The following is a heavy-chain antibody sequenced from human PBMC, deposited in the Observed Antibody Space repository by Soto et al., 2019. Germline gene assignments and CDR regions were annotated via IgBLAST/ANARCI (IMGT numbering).Heavy chain of an antibody. V-gene: IGHV3-53*04. CDR2: IYSGGST. D-gene: IGHD2-15*01. CDR3: ARDRYCSGGSCYYGMDV. Sequence: GESLKISCAASGFTVSSNYMSWVRQAPGKGLEWVSVIYSGGSTYYADSVKGRFTISRHNSKNTLYLQMNSLRAEDTAVYYCARDRYCSGGSCYYGMDVWGQGTTVTVSS. J-gene: IGHJ6*02. CDR1: GFTVSSNY.